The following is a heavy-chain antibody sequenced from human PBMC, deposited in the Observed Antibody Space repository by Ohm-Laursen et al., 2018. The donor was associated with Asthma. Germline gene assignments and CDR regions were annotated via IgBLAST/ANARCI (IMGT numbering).Heavy chain of an antibody. D-gene: IGHD5-18*01. CDR1: GFTFSSYA. J-gene: IGHJ4*02. V-gene: IGHV3-23*01. CDR2: ISATSGSI. Sequence: SLRLSCSASGFTFSSYAISWVRQAPGKGLEWVSSISATSGSIYYADSVKGRFTISRDNSKNTLDLQMNSLGAEDTAVYYCAKDGGFNYGYGFHYWGQGTLATVSS. CDR3: AKDGGFNYGYGFHY.